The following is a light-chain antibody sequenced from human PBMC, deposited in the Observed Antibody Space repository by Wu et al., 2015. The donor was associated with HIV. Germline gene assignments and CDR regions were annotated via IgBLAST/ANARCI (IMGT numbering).Light chain of an antibody. CDR3: QKYNTAPWT. V-gene: IGKV3-11*01. CDR1: QSVSSY. Sequence: EIVLTQSPVTLSLSPGERATLSCRASQSVSSYLAWYQQKPGQAPRLLIYDASHRATGIPAKFSGSGSGTDFTLTISSLEPEDVATYYCQKYNTAPWTFGQGTKVEMK. CDR2: DAS. J-gene: IGKJ1*01.